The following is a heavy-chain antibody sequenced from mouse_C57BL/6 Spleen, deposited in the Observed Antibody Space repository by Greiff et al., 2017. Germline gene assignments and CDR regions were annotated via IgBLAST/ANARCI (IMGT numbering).Heavy chain of an antibody. CDR3: ARGYDYVPRFAY. CDR1: GFTFSDYG. Sequence: EVKVVESGGGLVKPGGSLKLSCAASGFTFSDYGMHWVRQAPEKGLEWVAYISSGSSTIYYADTVKGRFTISRDNAKNTLFLQMTSLRSEDTAMYYCARGYDYVPRFAYWGQGTLVTVSA. D-gene: IGHD2-4*01. V-gene: IGHV5-17*01. CDR2: ISSGSSTI. J-gene: IGHJ3*01.